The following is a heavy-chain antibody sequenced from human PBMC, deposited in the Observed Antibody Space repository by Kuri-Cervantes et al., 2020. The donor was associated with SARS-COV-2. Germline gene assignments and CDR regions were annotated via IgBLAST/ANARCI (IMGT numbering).Heavy chain of an antibody. CDR2: IIPILGIA. J-gene: IGHJ4*02. D-gene: IGHD2-21*01. CDR3: ARGSRIADFDY. CDR1: GGTFNSYA. Sequence: SVKVSCKASGGTFNSYAMRWVRQAPGQGLEWMGGIIPILGIANYAQKFQGRVTITADKSTSTAYMELSSLRSEDTAVYYCARGSRIADFDYWGQGTLVTVSS. V-gene: IGHV1-69*10.